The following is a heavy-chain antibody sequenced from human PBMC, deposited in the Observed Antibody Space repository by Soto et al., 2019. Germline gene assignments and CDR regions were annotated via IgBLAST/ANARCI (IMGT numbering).Heavy chain of an antibody. V-gene: IGHV3-21*01. CDR1: GFTFSSYS. CDR2: ISSSSSYI. J-gene: IGHJ6*02. CDR3: ARDPRGLIPRYYYYGMDV. D-gene: IGHD3-10*01. Sequence: PGGSLRLSCAASGFTFSSYSMNWVRQAPGKGLEWVSSISSSSSYIYYADSVKGRFTISRDNAKNSLYLQMNSLRAEDTAVYYCARDPRGLIPRYYYYGMDVWGQGTTVTVSS.